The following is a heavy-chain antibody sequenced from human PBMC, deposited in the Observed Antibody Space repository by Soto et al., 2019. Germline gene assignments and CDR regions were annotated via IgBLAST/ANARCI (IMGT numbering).Heavy chain of an antibody. Sequence: EVQLLESGGGLVQPGGSLRLSCAASGFTFSIYAMSWVRQAPGKGLEWVSAISGSGTSTYYADSVKGRFTISRDNSKNILNLQRNSLEVEDTAVYFCAKDEGEYSSNFDYWGQGTLVSVSS. V-gene: IGHV3-23*01. CDR3: AKDEGEYSSNFDY. CDR1: GFTFSIYA. J-gene: IGHJ4*02. CDR2: ISGSGTST. D-gene: IGHD6-13*01.